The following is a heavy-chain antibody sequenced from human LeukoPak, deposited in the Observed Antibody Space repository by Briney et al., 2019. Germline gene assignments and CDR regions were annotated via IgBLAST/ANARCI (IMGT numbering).Heavy chain of an antibody. J-gene: IGHJ4*02. D-gene: IGHD2-15*01. V-gene: IGHV3-48*03. CDR1: GFTFSSYA. CDR3: ARDPAGYCSGGSCFDY. Sequence: GRSLRLSCAASGFTFSSYAMHWVRQAPGKGLEWVSYISSSGSTIYYADSVKGRFTISRDNAKNSLYLQMNSLRAEDTAVYYCARDPAGYCSGGSCFDYWGQGTLVTVSS. CDR2: ISSSGSTI.